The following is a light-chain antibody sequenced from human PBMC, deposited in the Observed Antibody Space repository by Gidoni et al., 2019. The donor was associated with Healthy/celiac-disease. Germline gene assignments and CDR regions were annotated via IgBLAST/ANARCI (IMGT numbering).Light chain of an antibody. CDR1: QSVSSN. Sequence: ETVMTQSPPTLSVSPGERATLSCRASQSVSSNLAWYQQKAGQAPRLLIYGASTRATGIPARFSGSGSGTEFPLIISSLQSEDFAVYYCQQYNNWPRTFGQGTKLEIK. J-gene: IGKJ2*01. V-gene: IGKV3-15*01. CDR3: QQYNNWPRT. CDR2: GAS.